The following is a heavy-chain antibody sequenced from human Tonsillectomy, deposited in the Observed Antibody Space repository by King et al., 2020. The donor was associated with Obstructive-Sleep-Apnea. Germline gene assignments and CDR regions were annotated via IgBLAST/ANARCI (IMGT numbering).Heavy chain of an antibody. CDR3: AKTGFGDYKSYWYFDL. V-gene: IGHV3-23*04. D-gene: IGHD4-17*01. CDR2: ISGSDGST. CDR1: GFPFSSYA. Sequence: GQLVQSGGGLVQPGGSLRLSCAASGFPFSSYAMSWVRQAPGKGLEWVSGISGSDGSTSYADSVRGRFTISRDNSKNTLYLQMNSLRADDTAVYYCAKTGFGDYKSYWYFDLWGRGTLVTVSS. J-gene: IGHJ2*01.